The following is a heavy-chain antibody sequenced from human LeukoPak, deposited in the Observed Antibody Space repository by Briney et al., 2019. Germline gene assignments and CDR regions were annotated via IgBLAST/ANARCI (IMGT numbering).Heavy chain of an antibody. V-gene: IGHV1-8*02. CDR1: GYAFTSYA. CDR3: ARESGFYASGSRY. CDR2: MNTNSGKT. Sequence: ASVKVSCKASGYAFTSYAMNWVRQATGQGLEWMGWMNTNSGKTGYAQTFQGRVTMTRDTSINTAYMELTSLRSDDTAVYYCARESGFYASGSRYWGQGTLVIVSS. D-gene: IGHD3-10*01. J-gene: IGHJ4*02.